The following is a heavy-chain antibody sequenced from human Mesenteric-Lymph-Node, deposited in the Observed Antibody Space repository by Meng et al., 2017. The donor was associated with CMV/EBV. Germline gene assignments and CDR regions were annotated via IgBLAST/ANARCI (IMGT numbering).Heavy chain of an antibody. CDR3: ARVVIGEVDYYFDY. CDR1: GFTFSSHE. CDR2: IRDSST. Sequence: GGSLRLSCVASGFTFSSHEMNWVRQAPGKGLEWISYIRDSSTYYADSVKGRFTISRDNAKNSLYLQMNSLRAEDTAVYYCARVVIGEVDYYFDYWGQGTLVTVSS. D-gene: IGHD3-10*01. V-gene: IGHV3-48*03. J-gene: IGHJ4*02.